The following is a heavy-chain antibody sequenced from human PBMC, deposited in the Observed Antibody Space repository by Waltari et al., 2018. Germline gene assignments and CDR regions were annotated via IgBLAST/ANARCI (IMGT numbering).Heavy chain of an antibody. CDR2: ISGSGGST. Sequence: EVQLLESGGGLVQPGGSLRLSCAASGFTFSSYAMSWVRQAPGKGLEWVSAISGSGGSTYYADSVKGRFTISRDNSKNPLYLQMNSLRAEDTAVYYCAKGSLRDYIWGSYGPHYYFDYWGQGTLVTVSS. J-gene: IGHJ4*02. CDR1: GFTFSSYA. V-gene: IGHV3-23*01. CDR3: AKGSLRDYIWGSYGPHYYFDY. D-gene: IGHD3-16*01.